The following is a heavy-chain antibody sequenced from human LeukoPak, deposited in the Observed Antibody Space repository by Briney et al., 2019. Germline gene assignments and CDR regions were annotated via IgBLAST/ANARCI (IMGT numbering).Heavy chain of an antibody. D-gene: IGHD6-13*01. V-gene: IGHV3-23*01. CDR3: AKDGGWGLSTWYSGFDI. CDR2: ISTSGVNT. CDR1: GFTFNTYA. J-gene: IGHJ3*02. Sequence: GGSLRLSCAASGFTFNTYAMTWVRQAPGKGLEWVSVISTSGVNTYYADSVKGRFTVSRDNSKTTLFLQMNSLRAEDSAVYYCAKDGGWGLSTWYSGFDIRGQGTMVTVSS.